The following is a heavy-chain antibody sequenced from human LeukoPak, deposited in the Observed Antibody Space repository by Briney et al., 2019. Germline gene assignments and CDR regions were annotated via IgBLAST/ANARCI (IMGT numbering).Heavy chain of an antibody. Sequence: PGGSLRLSCAASGFTFSSYWMSWVRQAPGKGLEWLANIKQDGSEKYYVDSVKGRFTISRDNAKNSLYLQMNSLRAEDTAVYYCARSSGDYYDSSGYYSWGQGTLVTVSS. D-gene: IGHD3-22*01. J-gene: IGHJ4*02. CDR1: GFTFSSYW. V-gene: IGHV3-7*01. CDR3: ARSSGDYYDSSGYYS. CDR2: IKQDGSEK.